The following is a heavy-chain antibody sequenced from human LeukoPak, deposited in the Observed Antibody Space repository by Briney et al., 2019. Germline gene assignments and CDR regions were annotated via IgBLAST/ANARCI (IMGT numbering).Heavy chain of an antibody. CDR1: GFTFSSYA. D-gene: IGHD4-11*01. Sequence: GGSLRLSCAASGFTFSSYAMSWARQAPGKGLEWVSAISGSGGSTYYADSVKGRFTISRDNSKNTLYLQMNSLRAEDTAVYYCAKDHYSNYATPYYMDVWGKGTTVTVSS. J-gene: IGHJ6*03. CDR3: AKDHYSNYATPYYMDV. CDR2: ISGSGGST. V-gene: IGHV3-23*01.